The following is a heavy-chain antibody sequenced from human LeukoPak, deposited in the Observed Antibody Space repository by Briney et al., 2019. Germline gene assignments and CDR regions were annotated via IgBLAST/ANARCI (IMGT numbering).Heavy chain of an antibody. CDR1: GYSFTNYW. J-gene: IGHJ4*02. CDR3: ARRLRYSDGRYFDY. D-gene: IGHD3-9*01. Sequence: GESLKISCKGSGYSFTNYWIGWVRQMPGKGLEWMAIIYPGDSDTGYSPSFRGQVTISADKSISAAYLQWSSLKASDTAMYYCARRLRYSDGRYFDYWGQGTLVTVSS. V-gene: IGHV5-51*01. CDR2: IYPGDSDT.